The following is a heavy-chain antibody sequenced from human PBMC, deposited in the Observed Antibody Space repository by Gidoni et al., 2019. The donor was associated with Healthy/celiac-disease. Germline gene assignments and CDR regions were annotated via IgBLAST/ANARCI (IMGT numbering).Heavy chain of an antibody. CDR1: GYTFTTYA. CDR3: ARTPSYYGMDV. Sequence: QVQLVQSGAEVQKPGASVKVSCKASGYTFTTYAIHWVRQAPGQRLEWMGWINPVNGNTKYSQRFQGRVSITRDTSASTAYMELSRLRSEDTAVYYCARTPSYYGMDVWGQGTTVTVSS. V-gene: IGHV1-3*01. J-gene: IGHJ6*02. CDR2: INPVNGNT.